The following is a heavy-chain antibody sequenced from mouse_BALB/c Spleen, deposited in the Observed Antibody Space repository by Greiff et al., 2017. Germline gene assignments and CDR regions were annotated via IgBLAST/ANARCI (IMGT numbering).Heavy chain of an antibody. J-gene: IGHJ3*01. D-gene: IGHD1-1*01. CDR2: IDPENGNT. CDR1: GFNIKDYY. CDR3: ARSITTVVAPFSY. V-gene: IGHV14-1*02. Sequence: VQLKQSGAELVRPGALVKLSCKASGFNIKDYYMHWVKQRPEQGLEWIGWIDPENGNTIYDPKFQGKASITADTSSNTAYLQLSSLTSEDTAVYYCARSITTVVAPFSYWGQGTLVTVSA.